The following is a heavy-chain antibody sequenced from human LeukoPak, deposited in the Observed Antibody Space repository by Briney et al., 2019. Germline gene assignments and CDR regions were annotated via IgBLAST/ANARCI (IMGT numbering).Heavy chain of an antibody. D-gene: IGHD1-1*01. Sequence: SETLSLTCTVSGGSIRSYDWSWIRQPPGKGLEWIGYAYHSGITNYNPSLKSRVTISVDTSESQFSLRLSSVTAADTAIYYCARHGGTFDPWGQGILVTVSS. CDR3: ARHGGTFDP. J-gene: IGHJ5*02. CDR2: AYHSGIT. V-gene: IGHV4-59*01. CDR1: GGSIRSYD.